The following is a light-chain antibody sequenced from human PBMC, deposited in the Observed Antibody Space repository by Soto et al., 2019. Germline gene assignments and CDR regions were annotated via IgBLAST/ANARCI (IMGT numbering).Light chain of an antibody. Sequence: QSVLTQPPSASGTPGQRVTISCSGSSSNIGSNTVNWYQQLPGTAPKLLIYSNNQRPSGVPDRFSGSKSGTSASLAISGLQSEDEADYYCAAWDDSSLVFGGGTKVTVL. J-gene: IGLJ3*02. CDR2: SNN. CDR1: SSNIGSNT. V-gene: IGLV1-44*01. CDR3: AAWDDSSLV.